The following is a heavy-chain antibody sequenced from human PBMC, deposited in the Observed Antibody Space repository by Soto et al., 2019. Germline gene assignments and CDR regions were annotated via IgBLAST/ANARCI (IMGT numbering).Heavy chain of an antibody. Sequence: EVQLVESGGGLVQAGGSLRLSCEASGFTFSDHYMDWVRQAPGKGLEWVGRSRNKVNSYTTEYAASVKGRFTISRDDSKNSLYLQMNTLTTEDTAVYYCVRGTYNSGWQNDYWGQGTLVTVSS. CDR2: SRNKVNSYTT. D-gene: IGHD6-19*01. CDR1: GFTFSDHY. V-gene: IGHV3-72*01. CDR3: VRGTYNSGWQNDY. J-gene: IGHJ4*02.